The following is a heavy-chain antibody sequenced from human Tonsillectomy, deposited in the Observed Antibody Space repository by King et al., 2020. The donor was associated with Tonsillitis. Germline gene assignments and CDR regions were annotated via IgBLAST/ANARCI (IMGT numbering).Heavy chain of an antibody. CDR3: AREGPLRWGAEAAKAFDY. CDR1: GGSISSSNW. D-gene: IGHD2-15*01. J-gene: IGHJ4*02. Sequence: LQLQESGPGLVKPSGTLSLTCAVSGGSISSSNWWSWVRQPPGKGLEWIGEIYHSGSTNYNPSLKSRVTISVDKSKNQFSLKLSSVTAADTAVYYCAREGPLRWGAEAAKAFDYWGQGTLVTVSS. CDR2: IYHSGST. V-gene: IGHV4-4*02.